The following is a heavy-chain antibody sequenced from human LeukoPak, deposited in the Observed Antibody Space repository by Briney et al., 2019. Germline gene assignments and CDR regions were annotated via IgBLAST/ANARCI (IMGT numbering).Heavy chain of an antibody. D-gene: IGHD2-15*01. CDR3: ARGGVVYPDSFDI. J-gene: IGHJ3*02. CDR2: IFSGGGT. Sequence: PGRSLRLSCTTSGFTFGDYAMSWVRQAPGKGLEWVSLIFSGGGTYYADSVKGRFTISRDNSKNTLFLQMNSLRAEDTAVYYCARGGVVYPDSFDIWGRGTMVTVSS. V-gene: IGHV3-66*01. CDR1: GFTFGDYA.